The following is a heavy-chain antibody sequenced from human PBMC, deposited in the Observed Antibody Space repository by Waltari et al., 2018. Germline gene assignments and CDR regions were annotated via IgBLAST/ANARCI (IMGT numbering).Heavy chain of an antibody. CDR3: AREVVPAATIVVNWFDP. D-gene: IGHD2-2*01. CDR1: GYTFTNYA. Sequence: QVQLVQSGSELKKPGASVKVSCKASGYTFTNYAIIWLRQAPGQGLELMGWINTNTGNPTYVKGFTGRFVFSLDTSVSTAYLQINSLKADDTAVYYCAREVVPAATIVVNWFDPWGQGTLVTVSS. V-gene: IGHV7-4-1*02. CDR2: INTNTGNP. J-gene: IGHJ5*02.